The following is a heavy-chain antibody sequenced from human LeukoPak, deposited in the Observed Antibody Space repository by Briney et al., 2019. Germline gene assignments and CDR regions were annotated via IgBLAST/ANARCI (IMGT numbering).Heavy chain of an antibody. Sequence: PGGSLRLSCAASGFTFSSYSMNWVRQAPGKGLEWVSSISSSSSYIYYADSVKGRFTISRDNAKNSLYLQMNSLRAEDTAVYYCARKGGGYASFDYWGQGTLVTVSS. CDR1: GFTFSSYS. V-gene: IGHV3-21*01. CDR3: ARKGGGYASFDY. J-gene: IGHJ4*02. D-gene: IGHD5-12*01. CDR2: ISSSSSYI.